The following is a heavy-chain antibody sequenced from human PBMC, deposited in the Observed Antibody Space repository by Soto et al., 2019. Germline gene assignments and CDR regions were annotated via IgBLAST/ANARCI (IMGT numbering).Heavy chain of an antibody. CDR3: ARHGSS. Sequence: QLQLQESGPGLVKPSETLSLTCSVSGVSISNTSYYWGWIRQPPGKGLEWVGTIYFSGSTFYNPSLKSRVTISIATSKNQFSLRLSSVTAADTAVYYCARHGSSWGQGTLVTVSS. CDR2: IYFSGST. V-gene: IGHV4-39*01. J-gene: IGHJ5*02. CDR1: GVSISNTSYY.